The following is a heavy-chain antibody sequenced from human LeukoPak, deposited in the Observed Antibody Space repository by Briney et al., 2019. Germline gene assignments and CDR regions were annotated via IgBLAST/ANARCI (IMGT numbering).Heavy chain of an antibody. CDR1: GGSISSGGFY. CDR2: IYYSGTT. V-gene: IGHV4-31*03. Sequence: SQTLSLTCTVSGGSISSGGFYWSWIRQHPGKGLEWLGYIYYSGTTYYNPSLKSRVTFSVDTSKNQFSLKLNPVTAADTALYYCARGTTDGYSSGRFDYWGQGTLVTVSS. D-gene: IGHD5-18*01. CDR3: ARGTTDGYSSGRFDY. J-gene: IGHJ4*02.